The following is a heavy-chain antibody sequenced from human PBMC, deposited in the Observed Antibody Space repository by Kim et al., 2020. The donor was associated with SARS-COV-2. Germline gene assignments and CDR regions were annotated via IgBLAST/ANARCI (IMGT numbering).Heavy chain of an antibody. CDR1: GFTFSSYG. V-gene: IGHV3-30*18. D-gene: IGHD6-19*01. J-gene: IGHJ4*02. Sequence: GGSLRLSCAASGFTFSSYGMHWVRQAPGKGLEWVAVISYDGSNKYYADSVKGRFTISRDNSKNTLYLQMNSLRAEDTAVYYCAKEGIAVAGTGKRLPPVYWGQGTLVTVSS. CDR2: ISYDGSNK. CDR3: AKEGIAVAGTGKRLPPVY.